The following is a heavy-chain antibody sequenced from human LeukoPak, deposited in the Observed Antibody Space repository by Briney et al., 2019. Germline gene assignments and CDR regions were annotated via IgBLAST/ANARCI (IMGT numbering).Heavy chain of an antibody. V-gene: IGHV4-31*03. CDR1: GVSISSGGYY. Sequence: SETLSLTCTVSGVSISSGGYYWSWLRQHPGKGLEWIGYIYYSGSTYYNPFLKSRVSITADTSKNQLSLKLSSVTAADTAVYYCARPLRAYYYDSSGFEYAFDIWGQGTMVTVSS. CDR3: ARPLRAYYYDSSGFEYAFDI. J-gene: IGHJ3*02. CDR2: IYYSGST. D-gene: IGHD3-22*01.